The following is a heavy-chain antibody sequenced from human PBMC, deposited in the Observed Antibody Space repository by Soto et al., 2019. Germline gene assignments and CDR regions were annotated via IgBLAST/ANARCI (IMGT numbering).Heavy chain of an antibody. CDR1: GFTFSSYA. D-gene: IGHD1-26*01. CDR3: AREQVGANHLDY. CDR2: ISYDGSNK. V-gene: IGHV3-30-3*01. Sequence: QVQLVESGGGVVQPGRSLRLSCAASGFTFSSYAMHWVRQAPGKGLEWVAVISYDGSNKYYADSVKGRFTISRDNSKNTLYLQMNSLRAEDTAVYYCAREQVGANHLDYWGQGTLVTVSS. J-gene: IGHJ4*02.